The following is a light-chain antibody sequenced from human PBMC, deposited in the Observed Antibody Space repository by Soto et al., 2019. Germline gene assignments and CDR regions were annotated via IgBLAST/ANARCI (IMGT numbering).Light chain of an antibody. J-gene: IGLJ3*02. Sequence: QSVLTQPPSVSGAPGQRVTISCTGSSSNIGAGYDVHWYQQLPGTAPKLLIYGNSNRPSRVPDRFSGSKSGTSASLAITGLEAEDEADYSCQSYDSSLSGYWVFGGGTKLTVL. CDR2: GNS. CDR1: SSNIGAGYD. CDR3: QSYDSSLSGYWV. V-gene: IGLV1-40*01.